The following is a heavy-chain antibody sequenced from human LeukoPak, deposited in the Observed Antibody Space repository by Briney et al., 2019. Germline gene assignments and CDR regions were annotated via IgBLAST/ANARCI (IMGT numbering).Heavy chain of an antibody. D-gene: IGHD5-12*01. V-gene: IGHV4-59*01. CDR1: GGSLSTYY. CDR2: IYHSGST. CDR3: ARGGGYASPIGY. J-gene: IGHJ4*02. Sequence: SETLSLTCTLSGGSLSTYYWSWIRQPPGKGLEWIGYIYHSGSTNYNPSPKSRVTISVDTSKNQFSLKLSSVTAADTAVYYCARGGGYASPIGYWGQGALVTVSS.